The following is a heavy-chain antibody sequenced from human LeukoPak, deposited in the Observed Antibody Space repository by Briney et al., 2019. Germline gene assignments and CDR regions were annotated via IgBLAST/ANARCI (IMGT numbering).Heavy chain of an antibody. Sequence: GRSLRLSCAASGFTFSSYGMHWVRQDPGKGLEWVAVISYDGSNKYYADSVKGRFTISRDNSKNTLYLQMNSLRAEDTAVYYCARDRTYYYDSSEYYFDYWGQGTLVTVSS. V-gene: IGHV3-30*03. CDR2: ISYDGSNK. CDR3: ARDRTYYYDSSEYYFDY. D-gene: IGHD3-22*01. J-gene: IGHJ4*02. CDR1: GFTFSSYG.